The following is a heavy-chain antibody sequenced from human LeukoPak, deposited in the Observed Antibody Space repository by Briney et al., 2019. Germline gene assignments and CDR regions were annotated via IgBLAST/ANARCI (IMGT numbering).Heavy chain of an antibody. CDR2: INHSGST. Sequence: PSETLSLTRAIYGGSFSGYYWSWIRQPPGKGLEWIGEINHSGSTNYNPCLKSRVTISVDTSKNQFSLKLSSVTAADTAVYYCARWEGGSYYDFDYWGQGTLVTVSS. V-gene: IGHV4-34*01. CDR1: GGSFSGYY. J-gene: IGHJ4*02. CDR3: ARWEGGSYYDFDY. D-gene: IGHD1-26*01.